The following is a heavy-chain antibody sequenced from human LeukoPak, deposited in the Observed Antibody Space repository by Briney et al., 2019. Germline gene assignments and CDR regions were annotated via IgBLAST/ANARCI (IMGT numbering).Heavy chain of an antibody. V-gene: IGHV4-59*08. CDR3: ARLASGSYGPLTPFDY. D-gene: IGHD1-26*01. CDR2: IYYSGST. J-gene: IGHJ4*02. Sequence: PSETLSLTCTVSGGSISSYYWSWIRQPPGKGLEWIGVIYYSGSTNYNPSLKSRVTISVDTSNNQFSLRLSSVTAADTAVYYSARLASGSYGPLTPFDYWGQGTVVSVSS. CDR1: GGSISSYY.